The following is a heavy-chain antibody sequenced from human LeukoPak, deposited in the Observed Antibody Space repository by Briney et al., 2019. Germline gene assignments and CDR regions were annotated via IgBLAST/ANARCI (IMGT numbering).Heavy chain of an antibody. CDR3: AKDSSGYYEHFDY. D-gene: IGHD3-22*01. CDR1: GFTFDDYA. J-gene: IGHJ4*02. V-gene: IGHV3-9*01. CDR2: ISWNSGSI. Sequence: GRSLRLSCAASGFTFDDYAMHWVRQAPGQGLEWVSGISWNSGSIGYADSVKGRFTISRDNAKNSLYLQMNSLRAEDTALYYCAKDSSGYYEHFDYWGQGTLVTVSS.